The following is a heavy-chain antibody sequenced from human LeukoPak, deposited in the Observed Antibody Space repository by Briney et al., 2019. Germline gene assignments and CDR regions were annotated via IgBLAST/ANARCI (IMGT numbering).Heavy chain of an antibody. Sequence: QAGRSMRPSCAAAASTFSTYGMHWVSQAQGKGMEWEAVIWYDGSNKYYADSVKGRFTISRDNSKNTLYLQMNSLRAEDTAVYYCARGIDDFWSGYYHYYYYGMDVWGQGTTVTVSS. CDR3: ARGIDDFWSGYYHYYYYGMDV. CDR2: IWYDGSNK. D-gene: IGHD3-3*01. CDR1: ASTFSTYG. J-gene: IGHJ6*02. V-gene: IGHV3-33*01.